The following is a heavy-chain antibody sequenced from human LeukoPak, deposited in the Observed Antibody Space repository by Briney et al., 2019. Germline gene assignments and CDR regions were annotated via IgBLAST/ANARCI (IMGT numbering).Heavy chain of an antibody. CDR2: IYHSGST. V-gene: IGHV4-34*01. CDR3: ARDLFDYSSLGRYFDY. J-gene: IGHJ4*02. Sequence: SETLSLTCAVYGGSFSGYYWSWIRQPPGKGLEWIGHIYHSGSTYYNPSLKSRVTISVDRSKNHFSLKLSSVTAADTAVYYCARDLFDYSSLGRYFDYWGQGALVTVSS. D-gene: IGHD4-11*01. CDR1: GGSFSGYY.